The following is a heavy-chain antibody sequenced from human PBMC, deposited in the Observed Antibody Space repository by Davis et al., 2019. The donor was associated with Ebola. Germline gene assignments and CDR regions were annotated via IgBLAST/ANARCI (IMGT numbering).Heavy chain of an antibody. V-gene: IGHV3-23*01. CDR1: GFTFSSYA. Sequence: GESLKISCAASGFTFSSYAMSWVRQAPGKGLEWVSAISGSGGSTYYADSVKGRFTISRDNSKNTLYLQMNSLRAEDTAVYYCARDGRRILHYDYMDVWGKGTTVTVSS. CDR2: ISGSGGST. CDR3: ARDGRRILHYDYMDV. J-gene: IGHJ6*03. D-gene: IGHD1-26*01.